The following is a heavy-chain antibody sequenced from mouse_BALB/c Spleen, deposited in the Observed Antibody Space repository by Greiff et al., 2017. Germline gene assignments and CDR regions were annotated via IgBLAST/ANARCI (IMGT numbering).Heavy chain of an antibody. J-gene: IGHJ1*01. CDR1: GDSITSGY. D-gene: IGHD2-14*01. V-gene: IGHV3-8*02. CDR3: ARRGYDGWYFDV. CDR2: ISYSGST. Sequence: VQLQQSGPSLVKPSQTLSLTCSVTGDSITSGYWNWIRKFPGNKLEYMGYISYSGSTYYNPSLKSRISITRDTSKNQYYLQLNSVTTEDTATYYCARRGYDGWYFDVWGAGTTVTVSS.